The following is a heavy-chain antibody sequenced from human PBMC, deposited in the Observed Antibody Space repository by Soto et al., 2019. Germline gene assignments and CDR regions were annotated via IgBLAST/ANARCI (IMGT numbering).Heavy chain of an antibody. CDR2: IVVGSNNT. V-gene: IGHV1-58*01. J-gene: IGHJ6*02. CDR3: AAGTVVDARLYGMEV. CDR1: GFTFTTSA. Sequence: QMQLAQSGPEVKKPGTSVKVSCKASGFTFTTSAVRWVRQARGQRLEWIGWIVVGSNNTNYAQKFQERVTITRDMSTSTSYMELSSLRSEDTAVYYGAAGTVVDARLYGMEVWGQGTTVTVS. D-gene: IGHD2-15*01.